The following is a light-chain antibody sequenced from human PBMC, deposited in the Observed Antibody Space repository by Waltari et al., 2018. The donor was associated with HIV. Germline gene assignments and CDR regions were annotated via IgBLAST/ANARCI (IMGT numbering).Light chain of an antibody. CDR2: RDT. V-gene: IGLV3-25*03. CDR1: VLANQY. Sequence: SSELRQPISVSVSPGQTARITCSGDVLANQYAFWYQKKPGQAPVVVIYRDTERPSGIPERFSGSNSGTTVTLTITGVQAEDEADYYYQSADRRITHVVFGGGTKLTVL. J-gene: IGLJ3*02. CDR3: QSADRRITHVV.